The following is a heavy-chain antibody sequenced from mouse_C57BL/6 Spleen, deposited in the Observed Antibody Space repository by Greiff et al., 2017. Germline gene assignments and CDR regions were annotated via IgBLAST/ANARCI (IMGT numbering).Heavy chain of an antibody. CDR3: TTPRWFAD. CDR2: IDPENGDT. J-gene: IGHJ3*01. Sequence: VQLQQSGAELVRPGASVKLSCTASGFNIKDDYMHWVKQRPEQGLEWIGWIDPENGDTEYASKFQGKATITADTSSNTAYLQLSSLTSEDTAVYYCTTPRWFADWGQGTLVTVSA. V-gene: IGHV14-4*01. CDR1: GFNIKDDY.